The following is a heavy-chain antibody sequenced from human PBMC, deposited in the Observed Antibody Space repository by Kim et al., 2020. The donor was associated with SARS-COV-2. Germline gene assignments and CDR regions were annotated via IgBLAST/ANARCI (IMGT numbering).Heavy chain of an antibody. D-gene: IGHD2-2*01. Sequence: SGTPDSNPSLMGRVTISIDTSKNQFSLNLRSVTAADTAVYYCARGSPVANNWGQGTLVTVSS. CDR2: SGTP. CDR3: ARGSPVANN. V-gene: IGHV4-59*09. J-gene: IGHJ4*02.